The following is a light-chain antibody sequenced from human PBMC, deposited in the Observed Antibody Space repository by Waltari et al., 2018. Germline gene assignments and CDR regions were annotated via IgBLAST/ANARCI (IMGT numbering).Light chain of an antibody. CDR1: QSIMSW. CDR3: QQYNTDYT. V-gene: IGKV1-5*03. Sequence: DVQMTQSPSTLSASVGDTVSITCRASQSIMSWLAWYQQKAGKAPKVLISNAATLDSGVPSRFSGSESGTEFTLTISNLQPDDFATYYCQQYNTDYTFGQGTILEIK. J-gene: IGKJ2*01. CDR2: NAA.